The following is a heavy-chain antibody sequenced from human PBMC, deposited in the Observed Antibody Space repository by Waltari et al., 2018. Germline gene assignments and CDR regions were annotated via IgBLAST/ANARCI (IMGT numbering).Heavy chain of an antibody. V-gene: IGHV3-30*02. CDR1: GFTFSSYG. D-gene: IGHD1-26*01. Sequence: QVQLVESGGGVVQPGGSLRLSCAASGFTFSSYGMHWVRQAPGKGLEWVAFIRYDGSNKYYADSVKGRFTISRDNSKNTLYLQMNSLRAEDTAVYYCAKNRGGSYWADYWGQGTLVTVSS. CDR2: IRYDGSNK. J-gene: IGHJ4*02. CDR3: AKNRGGSYWADY.